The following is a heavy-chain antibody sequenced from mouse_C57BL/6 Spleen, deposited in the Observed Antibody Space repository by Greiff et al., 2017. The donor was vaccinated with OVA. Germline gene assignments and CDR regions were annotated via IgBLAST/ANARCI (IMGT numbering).Heavy chain of an antibody. D-gene: IGHD1-1*01. CDR2: ISSGGDYI. CDR1: GFTFSSYA. CDR3: TRDGITTVVATGYFDV. J-gene: IGHJ1*03. V-gene: IGHV5-9-1*02. Sequence: EVKVVESGEGLVKPGGSLKLSCAASGFTFSSYAMSWVRQTPEKRLEWVAYISSGGDYIYYADTVKGRFTISRDNARNTLYLQMSSLKSEDTAMYYCTRDGITTVVATGYFDVWGTGTTVTVSS.